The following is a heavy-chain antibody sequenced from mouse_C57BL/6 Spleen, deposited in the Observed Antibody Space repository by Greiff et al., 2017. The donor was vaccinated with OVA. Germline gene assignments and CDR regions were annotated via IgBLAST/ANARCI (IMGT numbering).Heavy chain of an antibody. J-gene: IGHJ1*03. CDR1: GYTFTDHT. CDR3: ARRGIYYYGSSYGYWYFDV. D-gene: IGHD1-1*01. CDR2: IYPRDGST. Sequence: VKLVESDAELVKPGASVKISCKVSGYTFTDHTIHWMKQRPEQGLEWIGYIYPRDGSTKYNEKFKGKATLTADKSSSTAYMQLNSLTSEDSAVYFCARRGIYYYGSSYGYWYFDVWGTGTTVTVSS. V-gene: IGHV1-78*01.